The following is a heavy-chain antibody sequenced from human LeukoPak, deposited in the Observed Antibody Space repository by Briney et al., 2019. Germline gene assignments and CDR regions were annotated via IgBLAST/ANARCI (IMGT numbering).Heavy chain of an antibody. D-gene: IGHD3-22*01. CDR2: VAHKGPT. V-gene: IGHV4-34*01. CDR3: VRQGTNSGYYLLDY. CDR1: GFTFSSHA. J-gene: IGHJ4*02. Sequence: GSLRLSCAASGFTFSSHAMSWIRQSPGKGLEWIGEVAHKGPTVYSPTLNRKYNPSFKSRVTMSVDPSKNQFSLKLTSVTVADTATYYCVRQGTNSGYYLLDYWGQGHLVIVSS.